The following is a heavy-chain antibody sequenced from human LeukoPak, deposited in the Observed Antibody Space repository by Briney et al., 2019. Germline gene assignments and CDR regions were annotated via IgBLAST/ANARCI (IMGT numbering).Heavy chain of an antibody. J-gene: IGHJ4*02. V-gene: IGHV3-48*01. CDR3: ARGLNWGSLAFDY. Sequence: GGSLRLSCAASAFTFSTYSMNWVRQAPGKGLEWVSYISSSSDLIYYADSVKGRFTISRDNAKNSLYLQMNRLRAEDTAVYYCARGLNWGSLAFDYWGQGTLVTVSS. CDR1: AFTFSTYS. CDR2: ISSSSDLI. D-gene: IGHD7-27*01.